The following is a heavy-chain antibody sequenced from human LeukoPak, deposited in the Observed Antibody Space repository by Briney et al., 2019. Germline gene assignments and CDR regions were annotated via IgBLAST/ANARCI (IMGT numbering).Heavy chain of an antibody. CDR3: AKDNGWSRNPFEY. CDR2: ISFNGGTK. V-gene: IGHV3-30*18. J-gene: IGHJ4*02. Sequence: PGRSLRLSCAASGFTFKEHAIHWVRQAPGKGLEWVAVISFNGGTKYYADSVKGRFTISRDNSKNTVYLQMNSLRVEDTAVYYCAKDNGWSRNPFEYWGQGTLVTVSS. CDR1: GFTFKEHA. D-gene: IGHD6-19*01.